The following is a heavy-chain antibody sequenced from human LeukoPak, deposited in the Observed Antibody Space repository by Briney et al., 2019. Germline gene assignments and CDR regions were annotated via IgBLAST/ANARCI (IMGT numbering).Heavy chain of an antibody. CDR1: GFTFSRYG. J-gene: IGHJ4*02. D-gene: IGHD3-10*01. CDR3: AKGTMGRGFGY. CDR2: ISGSGGNT. V-gene: IGHV3-23*01. Sequence: GGSLKLSCAASGFTFSRYGMNWVRQAPGKGLEWVSAISGSGGNTYYADSVKGRFTISRDNSKNTLYLQMNSLRAEDTAVYYCAKGTMGRGFGYWGQGTLVTVSS.